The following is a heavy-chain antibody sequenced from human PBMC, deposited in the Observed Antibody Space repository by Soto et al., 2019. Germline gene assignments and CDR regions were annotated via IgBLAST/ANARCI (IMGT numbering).Heavy chain of an antibody. J-gene: IGHJ4*02. CDR1: GGSFSGYY. Sequence: KLSETLSLTCAVYGGSFSGYYWSWIRQPPGKGLEWIGEINHSGSTNYNPSLKSRVTISVDTSKNQFSLELSSVTAADTAVYYCARASKFFDYWGQGTLVTVSS. V-gene: IGHV4-34*01. CDR3: ARASKFFDY. CDR2: INHSGST.